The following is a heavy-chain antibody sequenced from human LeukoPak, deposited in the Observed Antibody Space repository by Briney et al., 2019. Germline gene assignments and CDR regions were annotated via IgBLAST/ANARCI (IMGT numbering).Heavy chain of an antibody. CDR1: GFTFSSYS. V-gene: IGHV3-21*01. Sequence: HPGGSLRLSCAASGFTFSSYSMNWVRQAPGKGLEWVSSISSSSSYIYYADSVKGRFTISRDNAKNSLYLQMNSLRAEDTAVYYCARDSAVGPTPDYWGQGTLVTVSS. J-gene: IGHJ4*02. CDR2: ISSSSSYI. CDR3: ARDSAVGPTPDY.